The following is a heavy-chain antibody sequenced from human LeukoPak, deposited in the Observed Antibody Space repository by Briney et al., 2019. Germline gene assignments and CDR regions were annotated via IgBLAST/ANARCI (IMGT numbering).Heavy chain of an antibody. CDR1: GFTFSGAA. V-gene: IGHV3-73*01. CDR2: IRNRDYNHAT. CDR3: VRLVEWGTTFDN. D-gene: IGHD3-3*01. Sequence: GGSLRLSCTTSGFTFSGAAMHWVRQTSEKGLEWVGHIRNRDYNHATAYAASVIGRFTISRDDSKNTAYLQVNNLKTEDTAVYYCVRLVEWGTTFDNWGQGTTVTVSS. J-gene: IGHJ3*02.